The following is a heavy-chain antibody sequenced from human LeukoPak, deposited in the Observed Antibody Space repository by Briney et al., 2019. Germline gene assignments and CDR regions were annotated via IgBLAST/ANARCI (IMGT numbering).Heavy chain of an antibody. V-gene: IGHV1-2*02. CDR1: GYTFTGHY. Sequence: ASVKVSCKASGYTFTGHYIHWVRQAPGQGLEWMGWINSISGGTNYAQKFRGRVTMTRDTSISTAYMELTWLRSDDTAVYFCARVKPIAAAGPNYYLDYWGQGTLVTVSS. CDR3: ARVKPIAAAGPNYYLDY. D-gene: IGHD6-13*01. J-gene: IGHJ4*02. CDR2: INSISGGT.